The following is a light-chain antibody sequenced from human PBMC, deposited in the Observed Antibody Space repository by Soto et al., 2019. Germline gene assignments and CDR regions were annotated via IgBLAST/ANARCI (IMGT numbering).Light chain of an antibody. CDR2: DDS. J-gene: IGLJ2*01. CDR3: QVWDSSSDRVV. CDR1: DIGSKS. V-gene: IGLV3-21*02. Sequence: SYELTQPPSVSVAPGQTARITCGGNDIGSKSVHWYQQKAGQAPVLVVYDDSDRPSGIPDRFSGSNSGNTATLTISRVEAGDEVDYYCQVWDSSSDRVVFGGGTQLTVL.